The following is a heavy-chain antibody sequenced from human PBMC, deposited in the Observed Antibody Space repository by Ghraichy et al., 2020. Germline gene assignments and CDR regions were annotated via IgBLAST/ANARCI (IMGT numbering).Heavy chain of an antibody. J-gene: IGHJ5*02. V-gene: IGHV3-30-3*01. CDR3: ARGVGKRRSYFPNNWFDP. CDR2: ISYDGSNK. D-gene: IGHD3-10*01. Sequence: GESLNISCAASGFTFSSCAMHWVRQAPGKGLEWVAVISYDGSNKYYADSVKGRFTISRDNSKNTLYLQMNSLRAEDTAVYYCARGVGKRRSYFPNNWFDPWGQGTLVTVSS. CDR1: GFTFSSCA.